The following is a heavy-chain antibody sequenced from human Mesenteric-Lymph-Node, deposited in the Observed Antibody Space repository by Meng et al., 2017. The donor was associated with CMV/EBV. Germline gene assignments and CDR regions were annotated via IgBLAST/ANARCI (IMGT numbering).Heavy chain of an antibody. CDR2: INHSGST. D-gene: IGHD6-13*01. CDR1: GGSISSYY. CDR3: ARGSSWSYYTYYYCYGMDV. J-gene: IGHJ6*02. V-gene: IGHV4-34*01. Sequence: SETLSLTCTASGGSISSYYWSWIRQPPGKGLEWIGEINHSGSTNYNPSLKSRVTISVDTSKNQFSLKLSSVTAADTAVYYCARGSSWSYYTYYYCYGMDVWGQGTTVTVSS.